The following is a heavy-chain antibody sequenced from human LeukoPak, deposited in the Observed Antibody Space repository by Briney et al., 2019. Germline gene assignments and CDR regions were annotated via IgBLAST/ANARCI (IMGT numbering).Heavy chain of an antibody. D-gene: IGHD1-1*01. Sequence: SETLSLTSADPVGSICSGSFYSGWIRQPPGKGLEWIRSMYYSGSTYYNPSLKSRVTISVDTSNNQLSLKLSSVTAADTAVYCCARRVYRTNADSWGQGTLVTVSS. V-gene: IGHV4-39*01. CDR1: VGSICSGSFY. CDR3: ARRVYRTNADS. CDR2: MYYSGST. J-gene: IGHJ4*02.